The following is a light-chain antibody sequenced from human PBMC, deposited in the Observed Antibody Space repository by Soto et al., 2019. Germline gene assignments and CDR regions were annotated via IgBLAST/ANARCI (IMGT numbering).Light chain of an antibody. V-gene: IGLV4-69*01. CDR1: SGHNNYA. J-gene: IGLJ1*01. Sequence: QLVLTQSPSASASLGASVKLTCTLSSGHNNYAIAWHQQQSEKGPRYLMKVNTDGSHSKGDGIPDRFSDSSSGAERYLTISSLQSEDEADYYCQTWGTGIQVFGTGTKVTVL. CDR3: QTWGTGIQV. CDR2: VNTDGSH.